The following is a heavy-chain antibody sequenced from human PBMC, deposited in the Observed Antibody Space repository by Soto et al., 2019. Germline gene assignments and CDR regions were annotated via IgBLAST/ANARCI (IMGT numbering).Heavy chain of an antibody. D-gene: IGHD4-17*01. V-gene: IGHV3-11*01. CDR3: ARPTVTPFYYYYMDV. CDR1: GFTFSDYC. CDR2: ISSSGSTI. J-gene: IGHJ6*03. Sequence: GGSLRLSCAASGFTFSDYCMSWIRQAPGKGLEWVSYISSSGSTIYYADSVKGRFTISRDNAKNSLYLQMNSLRAEDTAVYYCARPTVTPFYYYYMDVWGKGTTVTVSS.